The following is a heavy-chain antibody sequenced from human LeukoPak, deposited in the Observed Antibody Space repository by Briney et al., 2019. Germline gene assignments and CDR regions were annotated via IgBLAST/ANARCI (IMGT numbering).Heavy chain of an antibody. J-gene: IGHJ4*02. CDR3: ARDLGAAAYDY. Sequence: GGSLRLSCAASGFTFTTYWMGWVRQAPGKGLEWVANINQDGSEKYYVDSVKGRFTISRDNAKNSLYLQMNSLRAEDAAVYYCARDLGAAAYDYWGQGTLVTVSS. D-gene: IGHD6-13*01. V-gene: IGHV3-7*03. CDR1: GFTFTTYW. CDR2: INQDGSEK.